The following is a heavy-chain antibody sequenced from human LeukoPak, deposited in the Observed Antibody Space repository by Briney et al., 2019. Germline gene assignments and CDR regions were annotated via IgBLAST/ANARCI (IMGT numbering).Heavy chain of an antibody. V-gene: IGHV3-15*01. J-gene: IGHJ4*02. CDR2: IKTKTDGGTT. CDR3: TTDRSNDY. Sequence: PGRSLRLSCAASGFTFTNAWMSLVGQAPGNGLEWVGRIKTKTDGGTTDYAAPVRGRFTISRDDSKSTLYLEMNSLKTEDTAVYYCTTDRSNDYWGQGTLVTVSS. CDR1: GFTFTNAW.